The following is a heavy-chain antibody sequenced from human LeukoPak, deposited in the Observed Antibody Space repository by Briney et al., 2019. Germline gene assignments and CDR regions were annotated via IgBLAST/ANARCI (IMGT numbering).Heavy chain of an antibody. D-gene: IGHD3-10*01. CDR3: ARHYGSGSYYYYYYGMDV. V-gene: IGHV4-39*01. Sequence: SETLSLTCTVSGGSISSSSYYWGWIRQPPGKGLVWIGSIYYSGSTYYNPSLKSRVTISVDTSKNQFSLKLSSVTAADTAVYYCARHYGSGSYYYYYYGMDVWGQGTTVTVSS. J-gene: IGHJ6*02. CDR1: GGSISSSSYY. CDR2: IYYSGST.